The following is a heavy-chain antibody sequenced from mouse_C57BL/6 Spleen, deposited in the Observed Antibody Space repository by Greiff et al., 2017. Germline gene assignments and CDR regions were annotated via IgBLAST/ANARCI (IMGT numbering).Heavy chain of an antibody. D-gene: IGHD2-13*01. CDR1: GYTFTSYW. CDR2: INPSNGGP. CDR3: ARVSPYAMDY. J-gene: IGHJ4*01. V-gene: IGHV1-53*01. Sequence: QVQLQQPGTELVTPGASVKLSCKASGYTFTSYWMHWVKQRPGQGLEWIGNINPSNGGPNYNETFQSKATLTVDKSSSTAYMLRVSVTSEDSAVYGCARVSPYAMDYWGQGTSVTVSA.